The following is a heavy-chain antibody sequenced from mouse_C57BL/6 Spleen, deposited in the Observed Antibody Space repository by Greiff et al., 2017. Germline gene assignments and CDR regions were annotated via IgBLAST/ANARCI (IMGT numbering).Heavy chain of an antibody. V-gene: IGHV5-6*01. CDR3: ARQGSNDWYCDV. J-gene: IGHJ1*03. D-gene: IGHD1-1*01. CDR2: ISSGGSYT. CDR1: GFTFSSYG. Sequence: EVKLVESGGDLVKPGGSLKLSCAASGFTFSSYGMSWVRQTPDKRLEWVATISSGGSYTYYPDSVKGRFTISRDNAKYTLYLQMSSLKSEDTAMYYCARQGSNDWYCDVGGTGTTVTVSS.